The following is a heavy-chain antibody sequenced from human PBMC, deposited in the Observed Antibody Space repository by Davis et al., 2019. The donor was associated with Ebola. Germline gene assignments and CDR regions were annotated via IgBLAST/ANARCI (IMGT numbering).Heavy chain of an antibody. Sequence: GESLKISCAASGFTFTAYGMHWVRQAPGKGLEWVAAISNDGTKKYFIDSVKGRFSIFRDNSENTLYLQMNSLRTEDTAVYFCAKDRVAFGYDFDFWGQGALVTVSS. D-gene: IGHD2-2*01. CDR3: AKDRVAFGYDFDF. CDR1: GFTFTAYG. CDR2: ISNDGTKK. V-gene: IGHV3-30*18. J-gene: IGHJ4*02.